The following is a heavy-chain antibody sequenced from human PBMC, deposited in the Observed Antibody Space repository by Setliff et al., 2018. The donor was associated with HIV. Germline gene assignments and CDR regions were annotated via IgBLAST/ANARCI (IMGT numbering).Heavy chain of an antibody. Sequence: PGESLKISCKGSGTSFTNYWIGWVRQMPGKGLEWMGFIYPGDSHTTYSPSFQGQVTISVDTSVSTAYLQWSSLKASDTAMYYCARPQGGGFDYWGQGTLVTVSS. J-gene: IGHJ4*02. V-gene: IGHV5-51*01. CDR2: IYPGDSHT. D-gene: IGHD3-16*01. CDR1: GTSFTNYW. CDR3: ARPQGGGFDY.